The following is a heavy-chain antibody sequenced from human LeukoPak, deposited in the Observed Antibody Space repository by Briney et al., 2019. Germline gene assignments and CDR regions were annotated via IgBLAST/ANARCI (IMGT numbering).Heavy chain of an antibody. V-gene: IGHV3-7*01. Sequence: GGSLRLSCAASGFTFSSYWMSWVRQAPGKGLEWVANLNQDGSEKYYVDSVKGRFTISRDNAKKSLYLQMNSLRDEDTAVYYCAKDPPFIYCTNGVCPDYWGQGTLVTVSS. CDR1: GFTFSSYW. J-gene: IGHJ4*02. CDR2: LNQDGSEK. CDR3: AKDPPFIYCTNGVCPDY. D-gene: IGHD2-8*01.